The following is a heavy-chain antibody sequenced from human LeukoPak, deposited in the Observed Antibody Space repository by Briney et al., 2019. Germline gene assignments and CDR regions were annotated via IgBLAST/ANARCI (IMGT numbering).Heavy chain of an antibody. D-gene: IGHD3-9*01. Sequence: GASVNVSCKASGYTFTIYYMHWVRQAPGQGLEWMGIINPSGGSTSYAQKFQGRVTMTRDTSTSTVYMELSSLRSEDTAVYYCASAPRYDILTGYYLNYWGQGTPVTVSS. CDR3: ASAPRYDILTGYYLNY. CDR1: GYTFTIYY. V-gene: IGHV1-46*01. J-gene: IGHJ4*02. CDR2: INPSGGST.